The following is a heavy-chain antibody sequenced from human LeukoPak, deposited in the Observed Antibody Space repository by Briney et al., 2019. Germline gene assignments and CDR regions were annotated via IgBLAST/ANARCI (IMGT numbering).Heavy chain of an antibody. Sequence: GGSLRLSCAASGFTVSSNYMSWVRQAPGKGLEWVSVIYSGGSTYYADSVKGRFTISRDNSKNTLYLQMNSLRAEDTAVYYCLDNWNYVGFYMDVWGKGTTVTVSS. CDR1: GFTVSSNY. CDR2: IYSGGST. CDR3: LDNWNYVGFYMDV. V-gene: IGHV3-53*01. D-gene: IGHD1-7*01. J-gene: IGHJ6*03.